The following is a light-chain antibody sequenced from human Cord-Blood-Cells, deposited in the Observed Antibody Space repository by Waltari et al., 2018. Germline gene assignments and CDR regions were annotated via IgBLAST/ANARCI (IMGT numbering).Light chain of an antibody. J-gene: IGLJ3*02. CDR2: GKN. V-gene: IGLV3-19*01. CDR3: NSRDSSGNHWV. Sequence: SELTQDPAVSVALGQPVRITCQGDSLRSYYASWYQQKPGQAPVLVIHGKNNRPSGIPDRFSGSSSGNTASLTITGAQAEEEAGYYCNSRDSSGNHWVFGGGTKLTVL. CDR1: SLRSYY.